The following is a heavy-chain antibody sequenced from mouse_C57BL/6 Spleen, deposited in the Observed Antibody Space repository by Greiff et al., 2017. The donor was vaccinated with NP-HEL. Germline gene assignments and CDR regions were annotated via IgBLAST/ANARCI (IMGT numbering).Heavy chain of an antibody. V-gene: IGHV1-26*01. Sequence: VQLQQSGPELVKPGASVKISCKASGYTFTDYYMNWVKQSHGKSLEWIGDINPNNGGTSYNQKFKGKATLTVDKSSSTAYMELRSLTSEDSAVYYCANMGDYVPFAYWGQGTLVTVSA. J-gene: IGHJ3*01. CDR3: ANMGDYVPFAY. D-gene: IGHD2-4*01. CDR1: GYTFTDYY. CDR2: INPNNGGT.